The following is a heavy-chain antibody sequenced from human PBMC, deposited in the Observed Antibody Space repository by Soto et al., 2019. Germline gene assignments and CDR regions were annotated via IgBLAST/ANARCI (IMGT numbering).Heavy chain of an antibody. D-gene: IGHD1-26*01. Sequence: QLQLQESGPGLVKPSETLSLTCTVSGGSISSSSYYWGWIRQPPGKGLEWIGSIYYSGGTYYNPSLKSRVTISVDTSKNQFSLKLSSVTAADTAVYYCARLRSGSYAGNWYFDLWGRGTLVTVSS. CDR1: GGSISSSSYY. CDR2: IYYSGGT. V-gene: IGHV4-39*01. CDR3: ARLRSGSYAGNWYFDL. J-gene: IGHJ2*01.